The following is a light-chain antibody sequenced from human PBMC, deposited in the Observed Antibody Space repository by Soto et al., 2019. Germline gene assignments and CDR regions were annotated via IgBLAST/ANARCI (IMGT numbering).Light chain of an antibody. J-gene: IGKJ2*01. CDR1: QSVSSF. Sequence: ESVLTQSPATLSLSPGEGATLSCRASQSVSSFLAWYQQKPGQAPRLLIYDASNRATGIPARFSGSGSGTDFTLTIRSLEPEDFAVYYSQQRNRWPYTFGKGTKLELK. CDR3: QQRNRWPYT. V-gene: IGKV3-11*01. CDR2: DAS.